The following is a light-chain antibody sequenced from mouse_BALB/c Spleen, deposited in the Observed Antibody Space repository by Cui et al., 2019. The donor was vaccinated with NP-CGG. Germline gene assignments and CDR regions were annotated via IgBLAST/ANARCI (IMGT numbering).Light chain of an antibody. CDR1: TGAGTTSNY. V-gene: IGLV1*01. CDR2: GTN. Sequence: QAVVTQESVLTTSPGETVTLTCRSSTGAGTTSNYANWVQEKPDQLFTGLIGGTNNRAPGVPARFSGSLIGDKAALTITGAQTEDEAIYFCALWYSNHWVFGGGTKLTVL. J-gene: IGLJ1*01. CDR3: ALWYSNHWV.